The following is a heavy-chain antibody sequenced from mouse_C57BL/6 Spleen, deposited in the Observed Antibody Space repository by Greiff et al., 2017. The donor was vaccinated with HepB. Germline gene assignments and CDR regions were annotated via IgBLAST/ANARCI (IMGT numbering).Heavy chain of an antibody. CDR3: ARILYSNYGDYYAMDY. D-gene: IGHD2-5*01. CDR1: GYTFTSYW. CDR2: INPSSGYN. V-gene: IGHV1-7*01. J-gene: IGHJ4*01. Sequence: VQLQQSGAELAKPGASVKLSCKASGYTFTSYWMHWVKQRPGQGLEWIGYINPSSGYNKYNQKFKDKATLTADKSSSTAYMQLSSLTYEDSAVYYCARILYSNYGDYYAMDYWGQGTSVTVSS.